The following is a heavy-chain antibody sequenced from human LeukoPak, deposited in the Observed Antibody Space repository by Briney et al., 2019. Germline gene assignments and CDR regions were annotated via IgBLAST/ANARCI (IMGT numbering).Heavy chain of an antibody. V-gene: IGHV3-21*01. CDR3: ARDGYNFRGIDY. D-gene: IGHD5-24*01. CDR2: ISSSSSYI. Sequence: GGSLRLSCAASGFTFSSYAMSWVRQAPGKGLEWVSSISSSSSYIYYADSVKGRFTISRDNAKNSLYLQMNSLRAEDTAVYYCARDGYNFRGIDYWGQGTLVTVSS. CDR1: GFTFSSYA. J-gene: IGHJ4*02.